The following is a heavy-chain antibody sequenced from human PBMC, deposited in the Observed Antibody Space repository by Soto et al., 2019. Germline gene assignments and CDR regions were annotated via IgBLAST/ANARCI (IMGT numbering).Heavy chain of an antibody. V-gene: IGHV3-21*01. D-gene: IGHD3-10*01. Sequence: GGSLRLSCAASGFTFSRYFMNWVRQAPGKGLEWVSSISSSSNYIYYAESVRGRFTISRDNAKNSLYLQINSLRAEDTAVYYCARPPVRGSGSWDYYYYYGMDVWGQGTTGTVSS. CDR3: ARPPVRGSGSWDYYYYYGMDV. CDR1: GFTFSRYF. J-gene: IGHJ6*02. CDR2: ISSSSNYI.